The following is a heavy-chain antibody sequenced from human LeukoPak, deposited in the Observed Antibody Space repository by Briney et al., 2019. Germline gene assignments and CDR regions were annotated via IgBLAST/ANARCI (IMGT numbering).Heavy chain of an antibody. CDR2: ISAYIGKT. Sequence: ASVKVSCKASGYTFTSYGISWVRQAPGQGLEWMGWISAYIGKTNYAQKPQGRGTMTTDTSTSPAYMELRSLRSDDTAVYYCARFEPAAIPSVWFDPWAREPWSPSP. V-gene: IGHV1-18*01. D-gene: IGHD2-2*02. J-gene: IGHJ5*02. CDR1: GYTFTSYG. CDR3: ARFEPAAIPSVWFDP.